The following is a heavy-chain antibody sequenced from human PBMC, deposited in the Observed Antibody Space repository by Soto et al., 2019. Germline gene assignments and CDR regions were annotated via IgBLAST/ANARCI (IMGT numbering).Heavy chain of an antibody. D-gene: IGHD6-6*01. J-gene: IGHJ4*02. V-gene: IGHV4-38-2*01. CDR2: IYDSGGT. Sequence: QVQLRESGPGLVRPSETLSLTCVVSGYSISSGYYWGWIRQSPGKGLEWIGSIYDSGGTYYSPSLKSRFTISLDTSKNQFSLKLSSVTAADTAVYYCARVSSSPFRNFDYWGQGTLVTVSS. CDR1: GYSISSGYY. CDR3: ARVSSSPFRNFDY.